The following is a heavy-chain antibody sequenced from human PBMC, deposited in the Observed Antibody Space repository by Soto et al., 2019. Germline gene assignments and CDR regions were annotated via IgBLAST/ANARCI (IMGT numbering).Heavy chain of an antibody. CDR1: GYTFTGYY. D-gene: IGHD6-6*01. CDR2: INPNSGGT. J-gene: IGHJ3*02. V-gene: IGHV1-2*04. Sequence: VASVKVSCKASGYTFTGYYMHWVRQAPGQGLEWMGWINPNSGGTNYAQKFQGWVTMTRDTSISTAYMELSRLRSDDTAVYYCARVKAARPDAFDIWGQGTMVTVSS. CDR3: ARVKAARPDAFDI.